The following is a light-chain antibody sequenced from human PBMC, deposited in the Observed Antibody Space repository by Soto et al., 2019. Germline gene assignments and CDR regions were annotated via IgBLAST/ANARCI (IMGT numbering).Light chain of an antibody. CDR1: SSDVRGYNY. Sequence: QSALTQPASVSGSPGQSITISCTGTSSDVRGYNYVSWYQQHPGKAPKLMIYDVSNRPTGVSNRCSGSKSDNTASLTLSGLQAEDEADYYCSSYTSSSTVVFGGGTQLTVL. V-gene: IGLV2-14*01. CDR3: SSYTSSSTVV. CDR2: DVS. J-gene: IGLJ7*01.